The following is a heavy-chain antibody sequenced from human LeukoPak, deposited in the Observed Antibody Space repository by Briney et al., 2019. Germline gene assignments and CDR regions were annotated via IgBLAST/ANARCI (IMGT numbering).Heavy chain of an antibody. Sequence: ASVKVSCKASGYTFTSYAMHWVRQAPGQRLEWMGWINAGNGNTKYSQKFQGRVTITRDTSASTAYMELSSLRSEDTAVYYCARARKDFIAAAGSNWFDPWGQGTLVTVSS. CDR1: GYTFTSYA. CDR2: INAGNGNT. D-gene: IGHD6-13*01. V-gene: IGHV1-3*01. CDR3: ARARKDFIAAAGSNWFDP. J-gene: IGHJ5*02.